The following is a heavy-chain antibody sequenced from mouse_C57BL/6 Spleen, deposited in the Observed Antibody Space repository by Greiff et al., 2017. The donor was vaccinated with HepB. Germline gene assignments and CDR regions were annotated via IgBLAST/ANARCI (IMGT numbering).Heavy chain of an antibody. CDR3: ARREYLGVYAMDY. CDR2: INPNYGTT. V-gene: IGHV1-39*01. D-gene: IGHD5-1*01. J-gene: IGHJ4*01. Sequence: VQLKQSGPELVKPGASVKISCKASGYSFTDYNMNWVKQSNGKSLEWIGVINPNYGTTSYNQKFKGKATLTVDQSSSTAYMQLNSLTSEDSAVYYGARREYLGVYAMDYWGQGTSVTVSS. CDR1: GYSFTDYN.